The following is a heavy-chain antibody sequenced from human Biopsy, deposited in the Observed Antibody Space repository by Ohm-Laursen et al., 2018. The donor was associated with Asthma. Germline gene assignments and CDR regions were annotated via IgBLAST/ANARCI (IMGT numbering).Heavy chain of an antibody. CDR1: GYILTDLS. V-gene: IGHV1-24*01. Sequence: SVKVSCKISGYILTDLSMHWVRQAPGQGLEWMGGHDHEEGGTVNARRFQGRVTVTEDTSTDTAYMELSSLSSDDTAVYYCASDFPKDYVRYNFQFWGQGTLVTVSS. J-gene: IGHJ4*02. CDR3: ASDFPKDYVRYNFQF. CDR2: HDHEEGGT. D-gene: IGHD4-17*01.